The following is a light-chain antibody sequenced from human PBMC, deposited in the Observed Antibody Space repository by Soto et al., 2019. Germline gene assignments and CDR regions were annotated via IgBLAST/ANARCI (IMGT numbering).Light chain of an antibody. Sequence: EIVMTQSPAILSVSPGERATLSCRASQSVASRLAWYQHTPGQAPRLLIYGASTRATDIPARFSGSGSGTEFTLTISSLPSEDFAVYYCQQYNDWPRTFGQGTKVDIK. CDR3: QQYNDWPRT. CDR2: GAS. CDR1: QSVASR. J-gene: IGKJ1*01. V-gene: IGKV3-15*01.